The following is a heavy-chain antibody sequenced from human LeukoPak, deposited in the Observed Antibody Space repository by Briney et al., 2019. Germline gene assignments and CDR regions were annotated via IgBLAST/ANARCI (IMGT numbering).Heavy chain of an antibody. D-gene: IGHD4-11*01. V-gene: IGHV3-7*01. CDR2: IKQDGSEK. Sequence: GGSLRLSCAASGFTFSSYWMSWVRQAPRKGLEWVANIKQDGSEKYYVDSVKGRFTISRDNAKNSLYLQMNSLRDEDKAVYYSARDNYDLWDLRYYYYYMDVWGKGTTVTVSS. CDR1: GFTFSSYW. J-gene: IGHJ6*03. CDR3: ARDNYDLWDLRYYYYYMDV.